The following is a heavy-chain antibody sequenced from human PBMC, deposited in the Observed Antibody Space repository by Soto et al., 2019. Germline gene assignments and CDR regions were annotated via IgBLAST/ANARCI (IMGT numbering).Heavy chain of an antibody. CDR1: GFTFSSYG. V-gene: IGHV3-30*18. D-gene: IGHD6-6*01. J-gene: IGHJ6*02. CDR2: ISYDGSNK. CDR3: AKDVAALPDYYYYGMDV. Sequence: QVQLVESGGGVVQPGRSLRLSCAASGFTFSSYGMHWVRQAPGKGLEWVAVISYDGSNKYYADSVKGRFTISRDNSKNTLYLQMNSLRAEDTAVYYCAKDVAALPDYYYYGMDVWGQGTTVTVSS.